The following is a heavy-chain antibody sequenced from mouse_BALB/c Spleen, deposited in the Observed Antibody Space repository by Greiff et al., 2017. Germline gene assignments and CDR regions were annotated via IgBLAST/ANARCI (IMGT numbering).Heavy chain of an antibody. D-gene: IGHD1-1*01. J-gene: IGHJ1*01. V-gene: IGHV5-6-5*01. CDR2: ISSGGST. CDR3: ARVDYYGSSPWYFDV. Sequence: EVKLMESGGGLVKPGGSLKLSCAASGFTFSSYAMSWVRQTPEKRLEWVASISSGGSTYYPDSVKGRFTISRDNARNILYLQMSSLRSEDTAMYYCARVDYYGSSPWYFDVWGAGTTVTVSA. CDR1: GFTFSSYA.